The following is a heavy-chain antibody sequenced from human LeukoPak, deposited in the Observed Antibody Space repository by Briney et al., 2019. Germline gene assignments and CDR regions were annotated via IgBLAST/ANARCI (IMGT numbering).Heavy chain of an antibody. V-gene: IGHV4-39*07. CDR1: GGSISSSSYY. J-gene: IGHJ6*03. D-gene: IGHD6-13*01. CDR2: IYYSGST. Sequence: SETLSLTCTVSGGSISSSSYYWGWIREPPGKGLEWIGIIYYSGSTYYNPSLKSRVTRSVDTSKNQFSLKLSSVTAADTAVYYCARADYSSTWSHDYYYMDVWGKGTTVTVSS. CDR3: ARADYSSTWSHDYYYMDV.